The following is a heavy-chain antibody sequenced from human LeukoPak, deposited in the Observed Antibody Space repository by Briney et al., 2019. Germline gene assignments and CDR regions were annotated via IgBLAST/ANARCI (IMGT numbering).Heavy chain of an antibody. D-gene: IGHD2-8*01. V-gene: IGHV4-61*02. CDR2: IYTSGST. CDR3: ARDVYLAFDI. J-gene: IGHJ3*02. Sequence: SETLSLTCTVSGGSISSATYYWSWIRQPAGKGLEWIGRIYTSGSTNYNPSLKSRVTISVDTSKNQFSLKLSSVTAADTAVYYCARDVYLAFDIWGQGTMVTVSS. CDR1: GGSISSATYY.